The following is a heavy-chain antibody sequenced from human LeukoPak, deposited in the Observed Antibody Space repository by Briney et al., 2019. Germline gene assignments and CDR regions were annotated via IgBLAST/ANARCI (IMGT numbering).Heavy chain of an antibody. Sequence: SETLSLTCTVYGGSISSSNYYLGWIRQPPGKELEWIGNIFYSGSTYYNPSLKSRVTISVDTSKNQFSLKLSSVTAADTAVYYCARRSSMTTVNFDYWGQGTLVTVSS. CDR1: GGSISSSNYY. V-gene: IGHV4-39*01. CDR3: ARRSSMTTVNFDY. CDR2: IFYSGST. J-gene: IGHJ4*02. D-gene: IGHD4-11*01.